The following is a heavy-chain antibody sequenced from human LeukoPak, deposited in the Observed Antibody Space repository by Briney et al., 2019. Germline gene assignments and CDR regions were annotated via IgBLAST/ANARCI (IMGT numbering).Heavy chain of an antibody. D-gene: IGHD1-26*01. CDR3: ARWEARDTWVYDH. Sequence: GGSLRLSCAASGFTLSNYWMSWVRQAPGKGLEWVANIKQDGSKLSYVDSVKGRFTVSRDNAKNSLYLQMNSLRAEDTAVYYCARWEARDTWVYDHWGQGTLVTVSS. V-gene: IGHV3-7*01. CDR1: GFTLSNYW. CDR2: IKQDGSKL. J-gene: IGHJ4*02.